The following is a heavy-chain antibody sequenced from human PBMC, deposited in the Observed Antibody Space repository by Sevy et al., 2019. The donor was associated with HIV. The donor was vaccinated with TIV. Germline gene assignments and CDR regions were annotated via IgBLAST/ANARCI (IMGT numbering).Heavy chain of an antibody. CDR3: ARAVTTTIPPPLGSDYYYMDV. D-gene: IGHD3-16*01. Sequence: GGSLRLSCAASGFTFSDYYMSWIRQAPGKGLEWVSYISSSGSTIYYAHSVKGRFTISRDNAKNSLYLQMNSLRAEDTAVYYCARAVTTTIPPPLGSDYYYMDVWGKGTTVTVSS. V-gene: IGHV3-11*04. CDR1: GFTFSDYY. J-gene: IGHJ6*03. CDR2: ISSSGSTI.